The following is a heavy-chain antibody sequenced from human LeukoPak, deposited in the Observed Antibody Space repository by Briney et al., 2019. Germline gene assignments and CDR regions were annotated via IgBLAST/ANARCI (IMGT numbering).Heavy chain of an antibody. V-gene: IGHV3-21*01. CDR1: GFTFSSYS. CDR3: ARAGGSTVSHSDY. J-gene: IGHJ4*02. Sequence: GGSLRLSCAASGFTFSSYSMNWIRQAPGKGLEWVSSISSSTSYIYYADSVKGRFTISKDNAKNSLYLQMNSLRAEDTAVYYCARAGGSTVSHSDYWGQGTLVTVSS. D-gene: IGHD4-17*01. CDR2: ISSSTSYI.